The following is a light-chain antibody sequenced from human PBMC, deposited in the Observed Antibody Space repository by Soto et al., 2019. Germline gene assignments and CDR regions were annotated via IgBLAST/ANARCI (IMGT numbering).Light chain of an antibody. J-gene: IGLJ1*01. V-gene: IGLV2-14*01. CDR3: SSYTSTSTRV. CDR2: DVS. Sequence: QSVLTQPASVSGSPGQSITISCTGTSSDVGGYNYVSWYQQHPGKAPKLMIYDVSNRPSGVSSRFSGSKSGNTASLIISGLQAEDEADYYCSSYTSTSTRVFGTGTKLTVL. CDR1: SSDVGGYNY.